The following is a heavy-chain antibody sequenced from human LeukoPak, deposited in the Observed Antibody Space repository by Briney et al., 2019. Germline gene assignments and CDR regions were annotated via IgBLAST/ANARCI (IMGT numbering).Heavy chain of an antibody. CDR2: ISGSGGST. CDR1: GFTFSSYA. V-gene: IGHV3-23*01. CDR3: AKDYVLQAWGGAFDN. J-gene: IGHJ3*02. Sequence: GGSLRRSCAASGFTFSSYAMSWVRQGPGKGLEWVSAISGSGGSTYYADSVKGRFTISRDNSKNTLYLQMNSLRAEDTAVYYCAKDYVLQAWGGAFDNWGQGTMVTVSS. D-gene: IGHD3-16*01.